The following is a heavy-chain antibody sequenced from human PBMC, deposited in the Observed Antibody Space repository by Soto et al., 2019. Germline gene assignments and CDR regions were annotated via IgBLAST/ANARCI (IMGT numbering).Heavy chain of an antibody. V-gene: IGHV3-48*02. CDR1: GFSFSDYS. D-gene: IGHD2-21*02. J-gene: IGHJ4*02. CDR3: ARLPKGSLVTA. Sequence: EVQLVESGGGLVFPGGSLRLSCVASGFSFSDYSMNWVRQAPGKGLEWVSYISSSSDNTQYADSVKGRFTVSRDTAKNSLFLQMDSLRDEDTAIYYWARLPKGSLVTAWGQGTLVTVSS. CDR2: ISSSSDNT.